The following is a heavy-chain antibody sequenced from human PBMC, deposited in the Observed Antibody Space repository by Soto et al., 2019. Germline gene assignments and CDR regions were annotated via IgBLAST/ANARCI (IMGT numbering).Heavy chain of an antibody. Sequence: PSETLSLTSIVSGSSIRSYYCSWVRQPPGTGEEWMGYINDSGSTNYNPSLKSRVAISVDTSKNQFSLKMTSVTAADTAVYYCGRGKYSGYEFFDFWGQGTLVTVSS. D-gene: IGHD5-12*01. CDR2: INDSGST. CDR1: GSSIRSYY. CDR3: GRGKYSGYEFFDF. J-gene: IGHJ4*02. V-gene: IGHV4-59*01.